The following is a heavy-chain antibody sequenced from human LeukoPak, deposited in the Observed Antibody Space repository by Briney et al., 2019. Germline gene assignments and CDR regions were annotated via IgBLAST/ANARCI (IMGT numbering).Heavy chain of an antibody. J-gene: IGHJ4*02. D-gene: IGHD3-10*01. CDR2: IGASGSTT. CDR1: GFTFSSYG. V-gene: IGHV3-64D*09. CDR3: APLGRDASEQNYYK. Sequence: GGSLRLFCSVSGFTFSSYGIHWVRQAPGKGLEFVSAIGASGSTTYYIDSVKGRFTISRDNCRNTLFLQMSSLRPEDTAIYYCAPLGRDASEQNYYKWGQGTLVTVSS.